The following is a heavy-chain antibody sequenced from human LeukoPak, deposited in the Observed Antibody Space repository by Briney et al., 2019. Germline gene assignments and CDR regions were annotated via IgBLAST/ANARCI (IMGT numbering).Heavy chain of an antibody. CDR1: GVTFSSYA. J-gene: IGHJ4*02. D-gene: IGHD3-10*02. CDR3: AKGSPMYTAYYFDY. Sequence: GGSLRLSCAASGVTFSSYAMSWVRQTPGKGLEWVSVISGSGGSTDYADSVKRRFTISRDNSKNTLYVQMNSLRAEDTAVYYCAKGSPMYTAYYFDYWGQGTLVTVSS. V-gene: IGHV3-23*01. CDR2: ISGSGGST.